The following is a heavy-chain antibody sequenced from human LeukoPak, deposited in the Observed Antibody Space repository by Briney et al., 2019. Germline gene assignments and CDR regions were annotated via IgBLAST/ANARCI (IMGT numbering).Heavy chain of an antibody. Sequence: GGSLRLSCAASGFTVSSNYMSWVRQAPGKGLEWVSIIYSGGSTYYADSVKGRFTISRDNSKNTLYLQMNSLRVEDTAMYYCVRSRGHHWGQGTLVTVSS. CDR3: VRSRGHH. CDR1: GFTVSSNY. J-gene: IGHJ1*01. CDR2: IYSGGST. V-gene: IGHV3-66*01.